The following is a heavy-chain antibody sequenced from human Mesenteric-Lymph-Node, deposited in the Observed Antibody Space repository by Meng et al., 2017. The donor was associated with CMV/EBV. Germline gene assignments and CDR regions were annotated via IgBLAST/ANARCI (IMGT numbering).Heavy chain of an antibody. J-gene: IGHJ4*02. V-gene: IGHV3-23*01. CDR1: GFTFSSYA. Sequence: GESLKISCAASGFTFSSYAMSWVRQAPGKGLEWVSAISGSGGSTYYADSVKGRFTISRANSKNTLYLQMNSLRAEDTAVYYCARDANLYDWGQGTLVTVSS. D-gene: IGHD2-2*02. CDR2: ISGSGGST. CDR3: ARDANLYD.